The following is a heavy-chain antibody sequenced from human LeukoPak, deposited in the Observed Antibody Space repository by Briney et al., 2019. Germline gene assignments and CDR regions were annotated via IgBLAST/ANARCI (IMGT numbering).Heavy chain of an antibody. CDR3: ARQLHPYYFDY. CDR2: IYYSGST. Sequence: SETLSVTCTVSGGSISSSSYYWGWIRQPPGKGLEWIGSIYYSGSTYYNPSLKSRVTISVDTSKNQFSLKLSSVTAADTAVYYCARQLHPYYFDYWGQGTLVTVSS. D-gene: IGHD2-2*01. J-gene: IGHJ4*02. CDR1: GGSISSSSYY. V-gene: IGHV4-39*01.